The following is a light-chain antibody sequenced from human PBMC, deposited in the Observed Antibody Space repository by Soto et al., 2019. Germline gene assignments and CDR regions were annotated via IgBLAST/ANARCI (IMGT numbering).Light chain of an antibody. CDR3: FSYRSTGILL. CDR1: SSDVGGYNF. CDR2: EVS. V-gene: IGLV2-14*01. J-gene: IGLJ2*01. Sequence: QSALTQPASVSGSPGQSITISCIGTSSDVGGYNFVSWYQQHPGKSPKLMIYEVSNRPSGVSTRFSGSKSGNTASLTISGLQAEDEADYYCFSYRSTGILLFGGGTKVTVI.